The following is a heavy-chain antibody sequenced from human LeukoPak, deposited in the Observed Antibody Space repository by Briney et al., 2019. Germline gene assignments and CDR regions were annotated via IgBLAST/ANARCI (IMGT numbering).Heavy chain of an antibody. CDR2: INRDGSER. J-gene: IGHJ6*02. CDR3: ARDQGDYYGMDV. Sequence: GGSLRLSCAASGFTFSNYWMTWVRQAPGKGLEWVANINRDGSERYYVDSVKGRFTISRDNAKNSLYLQMNSLRAEDTAVYYCARDQGDYYGMDVWGQGTTVTVSS. CDR1: GFTFSNYW. V-gene: IGHV3-7*01.